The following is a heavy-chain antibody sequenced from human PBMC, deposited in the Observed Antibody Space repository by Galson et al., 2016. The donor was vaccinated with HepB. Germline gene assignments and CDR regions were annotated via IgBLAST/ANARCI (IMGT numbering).Heavy chain of an antibody. CDR1: AYSFTDFY. CDR2: INPNTGGT. D-gene: IGHD4-17*01. J-gene: IGHJ3*02. Sequence: SVKVSCKASAYSFTDFYMHWVRQAPGQGLEWMGWINPNTGGTNYAQKFQGRVTMTRDTSISTAYMELSRLRSDDTAVYYCARNPGYGDYNDAFDIWGQGTMVTVSS. CDR3: ARNPGYGDYNDAFDI. V-gene: IGHV1-2*02.